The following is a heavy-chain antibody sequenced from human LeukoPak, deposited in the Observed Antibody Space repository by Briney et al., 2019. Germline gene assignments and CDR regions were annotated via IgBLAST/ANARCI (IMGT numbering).Heavy chain of an antibody. D-gene: IGHD5-18*01. CDR1: GYTLTGYY. Sequence: ASVKVSCKASGYTLTGYYMHWVRQAPGQGLEWMGWINPNSGGTNYAQKFQGRVTMTRDTSISTAYMELSRLRSDDTAVYYCAREWKNTAMVFDYWGQGTLVTVSS. CDR2: INPNSGGT. V-gene: IGHV1-2*02. J-gene: IGHJ4*02. CDR3: AREWKNTAMVFDY.